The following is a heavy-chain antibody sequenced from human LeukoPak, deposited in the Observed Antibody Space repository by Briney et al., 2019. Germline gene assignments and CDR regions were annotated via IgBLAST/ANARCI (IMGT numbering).Heavy chain of an antibody. CDR2: IYPGDSDT. CDR1: GYSFTTNW. J-gene: IGHJ5*02. Sequence: GESLKISCKASGYSFTTNWIGWVRQMPGKGLEWMGIIYPGDSDTRYSPSFQGQVTISADKSINTAYLQWRSLKASDTAMYYCARSGVPGAMTWFDPWGQGTLVTVSS. D-gene: IGHD2-2*01. V-gene: IGHV5-51*01. CDR3: ARSGVPGAMTWFDP.